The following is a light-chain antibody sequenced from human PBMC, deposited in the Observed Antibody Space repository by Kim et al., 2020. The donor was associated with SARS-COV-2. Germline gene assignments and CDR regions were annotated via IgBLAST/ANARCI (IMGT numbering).Light chain of an antibody. CDR2: GNS. CDR1: SSNIGADYA. J-gene: IGLJ1*01. CDR3: QSYDSSLSGYV. V-gene: IGLV1-40*01. Sequence: QGLTITCTGSSSNIGADYAVHWYQQLPGTAPKLLIYGNSNRPSGVPDRFSGSKSGTSASLAITGLQAEDEADYYCQSYDSSLSGYVFGTGTKVTVL.